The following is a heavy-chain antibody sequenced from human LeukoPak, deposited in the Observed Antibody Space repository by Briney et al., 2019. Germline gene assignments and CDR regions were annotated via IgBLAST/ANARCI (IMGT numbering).Heavy chain of an antibody. D-gene: IGHD5-12*01. V-gene: IGHV3-21*01. CDR2: IISSSSYI. CDR1: GFTFSSYS. Sequence: GGSLRLSCAASGFTFSSYSMNWVRQAPGKGLEWVSSIISSSSYIYYADSVKGRFTISRDNAKSSLYLQMNGLRAEDTAVYYCASDVRTGCSDWGQGTLVTVSS. CDR3: ASDVRTGCSD. J-gene: IGHJ4*02.